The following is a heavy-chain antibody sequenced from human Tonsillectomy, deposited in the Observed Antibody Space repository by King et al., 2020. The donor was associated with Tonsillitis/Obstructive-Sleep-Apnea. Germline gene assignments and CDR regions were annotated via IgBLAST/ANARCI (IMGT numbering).Heavy chain of an antibody. CDR2: ISAFNGNT. V-gene: IGHV1-18*01. J-gene: IGHJ6*03. D-gene: IGHD3-3*01. CDR3: AREAVLDFWIGPSLNYYFYYMDV. Sequence: QLVQSGAEVRKPGASVKVSCKASGYTFTSYGITWVRQAPGQGLEWMGWISAFNGNTNYTQKLQGRVTMTTDTSTSTAYMELRSLRSDDTAVYYCAREAVLDFWIGPSLNYYFYYMDVWGKGTTVTVSS. CDR1: GYTFTSYG.